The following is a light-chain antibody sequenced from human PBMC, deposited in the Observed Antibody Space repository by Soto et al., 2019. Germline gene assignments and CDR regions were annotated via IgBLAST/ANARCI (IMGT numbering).Light chain of an antibody. CDR1: QSVSSSY. J-gene: IGKJ4*01. CDR3: QQYGRSSLT. V-gene: IGKV3-20*01. CDR2: GAS. Sequence: EIVLTQSPGTLSLSPGERATLSCRASQSVSSSYLAWYQQKPGQAPRLLIYGASNRATGIPDRSSGSGSGTDFTLTISRLEPEDFAVYYCQQYGRSSLTFGGGTKVEIK.